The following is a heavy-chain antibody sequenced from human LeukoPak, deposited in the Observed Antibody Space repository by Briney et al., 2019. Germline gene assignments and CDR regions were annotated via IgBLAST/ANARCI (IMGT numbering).Heavy chain of an antibody. V-gene: IGHV6-1*01. J-gene: IGHJ5*02. CDR1: GDSVSSNSAT. CDR2: TYCRSKWYK. CDR3: ARGGSSWYSKVGWFDP. Sequence: SQTLSLTCAISGDSVSSNSATWNWIRQSPSRGLEWLGRTYCRSKWYKYYAVSVKGRITINPDTSKNQFSLQLNSVTPEDTAVYYCARGGSSWYSKVGWFDPWGQGTLVTVSS. D-gene: IGHD6-13*01.